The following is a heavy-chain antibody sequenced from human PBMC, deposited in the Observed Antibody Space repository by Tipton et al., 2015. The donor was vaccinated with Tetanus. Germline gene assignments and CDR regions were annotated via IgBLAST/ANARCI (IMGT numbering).Heavy chain of an antibody. J-gene: IGHJ4*02. V-gene: IGHV5-51*01. CDR3: ARYDQSAFGGVVA. CDR2: IYPGDSDA. Sequence: VQLVQSGAEVKKPGESLKISCQASGYTFTNTWIGWVRQLPGKGLEWMAIIYPGDSDARYSPSFQGQVTISADKSSSTAYLHWSSLKASDTAMYSCARYDQSAFGGVVAWGQGTLVTVSS. D-gene: IGHD3-16*02. CDR1: GYTFTNTW.